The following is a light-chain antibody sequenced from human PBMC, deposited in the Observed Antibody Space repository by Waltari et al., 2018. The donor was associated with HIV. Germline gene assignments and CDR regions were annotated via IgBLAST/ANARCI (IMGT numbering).Light chain of an antibody. CDR1: QSVSYK. Sequence: IQMTQSPSSLSASVGDSVSITCRASQSVSYKVNWYQQKPGKPPKVLIYDASILQSGVPSRFSGGGSATDFTLTINSLQPDDFATYFCHQIYSFPLTFGPGTKVEI. CDR2: DAS. CDR3: HQIYSFPLT. J-gene: IGKJ3*01. V-gene: IGKV1-39*01.